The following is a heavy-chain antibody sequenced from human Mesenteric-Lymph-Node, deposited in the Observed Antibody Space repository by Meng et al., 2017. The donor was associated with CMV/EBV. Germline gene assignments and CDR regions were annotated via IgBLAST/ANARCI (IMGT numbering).Heavy chain of an antibody. Sequence: GESLKISCATSGFPFSSYWMHWVRRAPGKGLEWVSYVSGDGSDTRYADSVKGRFTISRDNSKNTLYLQMNSLRAEDTAVYYCAKGNGGGNTAIYYYGMDVWGQGTTVTVSS. J-gene: IGHJ6*02. CDR3: AKGNGGGNTAIYYYGMDV. CDR2: VSGDGSDT. CDR1: GFPFSSYW. D-gene: IGHD5-18*01. V-gene: IGHV3-74*01.